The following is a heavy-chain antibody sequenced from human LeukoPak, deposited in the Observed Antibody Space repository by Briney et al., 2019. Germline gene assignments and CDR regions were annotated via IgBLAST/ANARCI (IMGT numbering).Heavy chain of an antibody. J-gene: IGHJ4*02. CDR1: GGTSSSYA. V-gene: IGHV1-69*05. Sequence: SVKVSCKASGGTSSSYAISWVRQAPGQGLEWMGRIIPIFGTANYAQKFQGRVTITTDESTSTAYMELSSLRSEDTAVYYCARVDWTPEYYFDYWGQGTLVTVSS. CDR3: ARVDWTPEYYFDY. D-gene: IGHD3/OR15-3a*01. CDR2: IIPIFGTA.